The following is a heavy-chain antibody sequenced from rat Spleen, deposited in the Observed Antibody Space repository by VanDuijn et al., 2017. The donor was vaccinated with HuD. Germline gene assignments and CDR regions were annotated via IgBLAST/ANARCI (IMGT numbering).Heavy chain of an antibody. D-gene: IGHD1-7*01. CDR3: SRYPYGSFRVDV. Sequence: EVQLQESGPGLVKPSQSFSLTCSVTGYSITSNYWGWIRKFPGNKMEWMGYISYSDNTSYNPSLKSRISITRDTSKNQFFLQLNSVTTEDTATYYCSRYPYGSFRVDVWGQGASVTVSA. V-gene: IGHV3-1*01. CDR2: ISYSDNT. CDR1: GYSITSNY. J-gene: IGHJ4*01.